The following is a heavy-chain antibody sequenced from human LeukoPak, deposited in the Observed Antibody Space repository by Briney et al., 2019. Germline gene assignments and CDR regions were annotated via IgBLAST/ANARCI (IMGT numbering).Heavy chain of an antibody. V-gene: IGHV3-30-3*01. CDR1: GFTFNSYS. Sequence: PGGSLRLSCAASGFTFNSYSMLWVRQAPGKGLEWVAVISYDGSNKHYGDSVKGPFTISRDNSKNTLYLELSSLRAEDTAVFYCARGLQYYYDSSGYYFDYWGQGTLVTVSS. D-gene: IGHD3-22*01. J-gene: IGHJ4*02. CDR2: ISYDGSNK. CDR3: ARGLQYYYDSSGYYFDY.